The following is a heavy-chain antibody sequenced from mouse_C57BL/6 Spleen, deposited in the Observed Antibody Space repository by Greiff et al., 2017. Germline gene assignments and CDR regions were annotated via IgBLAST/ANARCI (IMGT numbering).Heavy chain of an antibody. Sequence: VQLQQPGAELVKPGASVKMSCKASGYTFTSYWITWVKQRPGQGLEWIGDIYPGSGSTNYNEKFKSKATLTVDTSSSTAYMQLSSLTSAGSAVYYCARGGYGSSCHWYFDVWGTGTTVTVSS. D-gene: IGHD1-1*01. CDR3: ARGGYGSSCHWYFDV. CDR1: GYTFTSYW. V-gene: IGHV1-55*01. CDR2: IYPGSGST. J-gene: IGHJ1*03.